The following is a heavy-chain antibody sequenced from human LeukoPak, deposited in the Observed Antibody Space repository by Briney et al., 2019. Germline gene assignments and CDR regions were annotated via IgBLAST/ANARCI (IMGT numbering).Heavy chain of an antibody. CDR1: GYIFTDYY. Sequence: ASVKVSCKTSGYIFTDYYLHWVRQAPGQGPEWMGYMSPKSGGTDRAQKFLGRVTMSTDTSINTAYMDLGTLRSDDTAFYFCARTVHADTGGYGQFDSWGQGTQVTVSS. CDR2: MSPKSGGT. V-gene: IGHV1-2*02. J-gene: IGHJ4*02. CDR3: ARTVHADTGGYGQFDS. D-gene: IGHD5-18*01.